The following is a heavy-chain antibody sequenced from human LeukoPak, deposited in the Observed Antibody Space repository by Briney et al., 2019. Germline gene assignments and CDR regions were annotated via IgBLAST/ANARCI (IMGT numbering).Heavy chain of an antibody. CDR2: ISSNGGST. V-gene: IGHV3-64*01. CDR1: GFTFSSYA. J-gene: IGHJ6*03. CDR3: ARDVCYYYYMDV. Sequence: GGSLRLSCAASGFTFSSYAMHWVRQAPGKGLEYVSAISSNGGSTYYANSVKGRFTISRDNSKNTLYLQMGSLRAEDMAVYYCARDVCYYYYMDVWGKGTTVTVSS.